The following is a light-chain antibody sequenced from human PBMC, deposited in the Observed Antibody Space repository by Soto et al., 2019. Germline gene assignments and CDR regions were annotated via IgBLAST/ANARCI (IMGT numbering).Light chain of an antibody. CDR1: SGSIASNY. CDR3: QSYDATNQV. Sequence: NFMLTQPHSVSGSPGKTVIISCTRSSGSIASNYVQWYQQRPGSSPTTVIYEDNQRPSGVPARFSGSIDSSSNSASLTISGLETEDEADYYCQSYDATNQVFGGGTKVTVL. CDR2: EDN. J-gene: IGLJ3*02. V-gene: IGLV6-57*01.